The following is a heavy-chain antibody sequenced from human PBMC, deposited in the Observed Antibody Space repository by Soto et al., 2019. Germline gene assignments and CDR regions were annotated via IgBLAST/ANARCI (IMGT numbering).Heavy chain of an antibody. D-gene: IGHD3-22*01. V-gene: IGHV3-30*18. CDR1: GFTFSTFG. CDR3: AKDRGAQSTMIVVA. Sequence: GSLRLSCAASGFTFSTFGMHWVRQAPGKGLEWVAVISSDGNNKYYADSVKGRFTISRDNSKNTLYLQMNSLRAEDRAVYYCAKDRGAQSTMIVVAWGQGTLVTVSS. CDR2: ISSDGNNK. J-gene: IGHJ4*02.